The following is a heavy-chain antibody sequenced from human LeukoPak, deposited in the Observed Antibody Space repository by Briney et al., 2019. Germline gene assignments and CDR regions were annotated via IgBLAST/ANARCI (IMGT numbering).Heavy chain of an antibody. CDR2: IKQDGSEK. D-gene: IGHD3-3*01. CDR1: GFTFSNTW. CDR3: ARDFRFLDDY. J-gene: IGHJ4*02. Sequence: PGGSLRLSCAGSGFTFSNTWMSWVRQAPGKGLEWVANIKQDGSEKYYVDSVKGRFTISRDNAKNSLYLQMNSLRAEDTAMYYCARDFRFLDDYWGQGTLVTVSS. V-gene: IGHV3-7*01.